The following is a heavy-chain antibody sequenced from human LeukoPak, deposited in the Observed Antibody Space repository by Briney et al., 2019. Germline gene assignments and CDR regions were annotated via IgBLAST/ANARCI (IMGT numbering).Heavy chain of an antibody. CDR2: ISGSGGST. Sequence: GGSLRLSCAASGFTFSSYAMSWVRQAPGKGLEWVSAISGSGGSTYYADSVKGRFTISRDNSKNTLYLQMNSLRAEDTAVYYCAKDPHSAAAGNLAFDPWGQGTLVTVSS. CDR3: AKDPHSAAAGNLAFDP. V-gene: IGHV3-23*01. D-gene: IGHD6-13*01. CDR1: GFTFSSYA. J-gene: IGHJ5*02.